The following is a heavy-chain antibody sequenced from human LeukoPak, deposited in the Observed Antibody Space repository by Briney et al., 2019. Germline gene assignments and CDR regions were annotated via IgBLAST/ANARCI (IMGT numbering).Heavy chain of an antibody. J-gene: IGHJ4*02. D-gene: IGHD5-18*01. CDR2: IGEDGSEK. V-gene: IGHV3-7*03. CDR3: ARDSRYSRGVGDFDY. CDR1: GFTFSSHW. Sequence: GGSLRLSCAASGFTFSSHWTSWVRQAPGKGLEWVANIGEDGSEKYYVDSVKGRFTISRDNAKNSLFLQMNSLRAEDTAVYYCARDSRYSRGVGDFDYWGQGTLVIVSS.